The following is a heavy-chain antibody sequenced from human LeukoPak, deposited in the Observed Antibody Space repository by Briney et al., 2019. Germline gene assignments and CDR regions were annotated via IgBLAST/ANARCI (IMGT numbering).Heavy chain of an antibody. CDR2: ISSSSVYI. D-gene: IGHD6-6*01. J-gene: IGHJ3*02. CDR3: ASLFLCYGCSRSSDAINI. V-gene: IGHV3-21*01. Sequence: GGSLRLSCAASGFTFNTYTMNWVRQAPGKGLEWVSSISSSSVYIYYADSVKGRFTISRDNAKNTLYLQMNSLKAEDTAVYYCASLFLCYGCSRSSDAINIWGQGTMVTVSS. CDR1: GFTFNTYT.